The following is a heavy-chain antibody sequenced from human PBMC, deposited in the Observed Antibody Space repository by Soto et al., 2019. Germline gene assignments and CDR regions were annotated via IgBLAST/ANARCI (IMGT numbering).Heavy chain of an antibody. J-gene: IGHJ6*02. CDR2: ISSSSSSI. V-gene: IGHV3-48*02. CDR3: ERRGGGVYIVVVDGYYYGMYV. D-gene: IGHD2-2*01. CDR1: GFTFSSYS. Sequence: PGGSLRLSCAASGFTFSSYSMNWVRQAPGKGLEWVAYISSSSSSISYADSVKGRFTISRDNAKNSLYLQMNSLRDEDTAVYYCERRGGGVYIVVVDGYYYGMYVWGQGTTVTVSS.